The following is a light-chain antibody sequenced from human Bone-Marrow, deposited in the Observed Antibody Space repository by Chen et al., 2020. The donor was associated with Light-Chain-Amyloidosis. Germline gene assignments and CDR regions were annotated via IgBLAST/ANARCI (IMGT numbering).Light chain of an antibody. CDR1: QSVSSN. CDR2: GVS. J-gene: IGKJ1*01. CDR3: QQYNNWPGA. V-gene: IGKV3-15*01. Sequence: EIVMTQSPATLSVSPGERATLSCRASQSVSSNLAWYQQKPGQAPRLLIYGVSTRATGIPARFSGSVSGTEFTLTISSLQSEDFAVYYCQQYNNWPGAFGQGTKVEIQ.